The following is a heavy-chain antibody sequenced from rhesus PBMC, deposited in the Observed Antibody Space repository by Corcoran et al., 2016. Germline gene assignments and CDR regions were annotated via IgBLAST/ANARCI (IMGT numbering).Heavy chain of an antibody. CDR3: ASTGMEDS. V-gene: IGHV4-169*02. J-gene: IGHJ6*01. D-gene: IGHD1-1-1*01. Sequence: QLQLQESGPGLVKPSETLSVTCAVSGGSISSSYWSWIRQAPGKGLEGIGYIYGSGSSTNYNPSLKSRVTLSVDTTKNQLSLKLRSVTAADTAVYYCASTGMEDSWGQGVAVTVSS. CDR1: GGSISSSY. CDR2: IYGSGSST.